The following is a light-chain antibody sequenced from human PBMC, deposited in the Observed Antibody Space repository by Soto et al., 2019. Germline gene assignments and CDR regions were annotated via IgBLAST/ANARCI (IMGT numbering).Light chain of an antibody. Sequence: QSVLTQSXSXSXSLGAXVXXXCTLSSGHSDYAIAWHQQQPEKGPRYLMKVNSDGTYNKGDGILDRFSGSSSGAERHVTISSLQSEDEADYYCQTWGAGLVVFGGGTKLTVL. J-gene: IGLJ2*01. CDR3: QTWGAGLVV. CDR1: SGHSDYA. V-gene: IGLV4-69*01. CDR2: VNSDGTY.